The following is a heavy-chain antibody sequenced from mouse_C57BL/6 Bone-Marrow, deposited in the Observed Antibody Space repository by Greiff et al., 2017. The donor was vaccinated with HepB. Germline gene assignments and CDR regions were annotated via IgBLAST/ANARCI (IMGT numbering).Heavy chain of an antibody. CDR3: ARNSPYYYGSPWFAY. Sequence: VKLLESGPGLVAPSQSLSITCTVSGFSLTSYAISWVRQPPGKGLEWLGVIWTGGGTNYNSALKSRLSISKDNSKSQVFLKMNSLQTDDTARYYCARNSPYYYGSPWFAYWGQGTLVTVSA. J-gene: IGHJ3*01. D-gene: IGHD1-1*01. CDR2: IWTGGGT. CDR1: GFSLTSYA. V-gene: IGHV2-9-1*01.